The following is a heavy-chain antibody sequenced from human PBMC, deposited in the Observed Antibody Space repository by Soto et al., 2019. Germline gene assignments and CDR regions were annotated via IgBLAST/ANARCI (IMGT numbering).Heavy chain of an antibody. CDR3: ARAVQTYYYGSGSPGYFDY. CDR1: GGSISSYY. CDR2: IYYSGST. D-gene: IGHD3-10*01. Sequence: ALTCTVSGGSISSYYWSWIRQPPGKGLEWIGYIYYSGSTNYNPSLKSRVTISVDTSKNQFSLKLSSVTAADTAVYYCARAVQTYYYGSGSPGYFDYWGQGTLVTVSS. J-gene: IGHJ4*02. V-gene: IGHV4-59*01.